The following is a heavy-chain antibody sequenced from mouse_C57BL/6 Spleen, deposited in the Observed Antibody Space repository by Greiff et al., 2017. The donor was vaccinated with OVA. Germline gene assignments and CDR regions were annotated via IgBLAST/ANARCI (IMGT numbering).Heavy chain of an antibody. CDR2: IDPSDSYT. CDR1: GYTFTSYW. V-gene: IGHV1-69*01. CDR3: ANWDSAMDY. D-gene: IGHD4-1*01. J-gene: IGHJ4*01. Sequence: QVQLKQPGAELVMPGASVKLSCKASGYTFTSYWMHWVKQRPGQGLEWIGEIDPSDSYTNYNQKFKGKSTLTVDKSSSTAYMQLSSLTSEDSAVYYCANWDSAMDYWGQGTSVTVSS.